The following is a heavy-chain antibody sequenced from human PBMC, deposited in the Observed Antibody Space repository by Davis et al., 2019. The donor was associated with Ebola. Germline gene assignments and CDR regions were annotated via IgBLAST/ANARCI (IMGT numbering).Heavy chain of an antibody. V-gene: IGHV1-24*01. CDR3: ATAGVAWFRELSFDY. CDR2: FDPEDGET. Sequence: ASVKVSCKVSGYTLTELSMHWVRQAPGKGLEWMGGFDPEDGETIYAQKFQGRVAMTEDTSTDTAYMELSSLRSEDTAVYYCATAGVAWFRELSFDYWGQGTLVTVSS. D-gene: IGHD3-10*01. J-gene: IGHJ4*02. CDR1: GYTLTELS.